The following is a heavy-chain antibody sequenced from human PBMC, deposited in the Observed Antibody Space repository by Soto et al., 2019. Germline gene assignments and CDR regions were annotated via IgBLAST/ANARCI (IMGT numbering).Heavy chain of an antibody. CDR3: ARDAFMGSYYSGGGWFDP. CDR1: GYTFTSYG. V-gene: IGHV1-18*01. D-gene: IGHD1-26*01. CDR2: ISAYNGNT. Sequence: QVQLVQSGAEVKKPGASVKVSCKASGYTFTSYGISWVRQAPGQGLEWMGWISAYNGNTNYAQKLQGRVTMTTDTSTSPAYMELRSLRSDDTAVYYCARDAFMGSYYSGGGWFDPWGQGTLVTVSS. J-gene: IGHJ5*02.